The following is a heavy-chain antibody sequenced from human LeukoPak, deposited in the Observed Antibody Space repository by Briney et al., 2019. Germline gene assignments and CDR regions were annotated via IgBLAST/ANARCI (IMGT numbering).Heavy chain of an antibody. CDR2: IQFDGSSA. V-gene: IGHV3-30*02. J-gene: IGHJ4*02. CDR3: AKGQGYYIDY. Sequence: GGSLRLSCAASGFTFGSYGMHWVRQAPGKGLEWVAFIQFDGSSAYYVDSVKGRFTFSRDNSKNTLYLQMDSLRTEDTAVYYCAKGQGYYIDYWGQGTLVTVSS. CDR1: GFTFGSYG.